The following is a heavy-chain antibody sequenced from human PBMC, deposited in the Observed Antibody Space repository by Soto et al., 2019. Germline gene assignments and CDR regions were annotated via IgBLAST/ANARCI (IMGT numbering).Heavy chain of an antibody. V-gene: IGHV1-69*02. D-gene: IGHD2-15*01. J-gene: IGHJ6*03. CDR1: GGTFSSYT. Sequence: ASVKVSCKASGGTFSSYTISWVRQAPGQGLEWMGRIIPILGIANYAQKFQGRVTITADKSTSTAYMELSSLRSEDTAVYYCARARYCSGGSCYNDYYYYMDVWGKGTTVTVSS. CDR2: IIPILGIA. CDR3: ARARYCSGGSCYNDYYYYMDV.